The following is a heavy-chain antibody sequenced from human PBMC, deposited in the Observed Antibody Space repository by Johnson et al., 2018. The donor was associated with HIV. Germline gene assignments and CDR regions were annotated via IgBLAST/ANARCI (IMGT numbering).Heavy chain of an antibody. V-gene: IGHV3-43*01. J-gene: IGHJ3*02. D-gene: IGHD6-13*01. Sequence: VQLVESGGVVVQPGGSLRLSCAASGFTFDDYTMHWVRQAPGKGLEWVSPISWDGGSTYYADSVKGRFTISRDNSQNSLYLQMNSLRTEDTALYYCAKDLSSLDLFDSFDIWGQGTMVTVSS. CDR2: ISWDGGST. CDR3: AKDLSSLDLFDSFDI. CDR1: GFTFDDYT.